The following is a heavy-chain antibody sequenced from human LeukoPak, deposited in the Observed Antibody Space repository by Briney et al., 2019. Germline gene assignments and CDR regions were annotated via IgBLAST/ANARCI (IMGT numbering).Heavy chain of an antibody. CDR3: ARDPTNTSGYYAYFDY. CDR2: ISAYNGDT. D-gene: IGHD5-12*01. V-gene: IGHV1-18*01. Sequence: GASVKVSCKASGYTFRNYGITWVRQAPGQGLEWMGWISAYNGDTHCAQNLQGRVTMTTDTSTSTAYMELRSLRSDDTAVYYCARDPTNTSGYYAYFDYWGQGTLVTVSS. CDR1: GYTFRNYG. J-gene: IGHJ4*02.